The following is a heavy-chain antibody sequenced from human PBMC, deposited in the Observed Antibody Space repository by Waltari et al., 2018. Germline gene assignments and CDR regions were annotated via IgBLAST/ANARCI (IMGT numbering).Heavy chain of an antibody. D-gene: IGHD2-15*01. CDR3: ARTLHVVVVAATRYNWFDP. CDR2: IYWNDDK. J-gene: IGHJ5*02. Sequence: QITLKESGPTLVKPTQTLTLTCTFSGFSLSTSGVGVGWIRQPPRKALEWLALIYWNDDKRYSPSLKSRLTITKDTSKNQVVLTMTNMDPVDTATYYCARTLHVVVVAATRYNWFDPWGQGTLVTVSS. CDR1: GFSLSTSGVG. V-gene: IGHV2-5*01.